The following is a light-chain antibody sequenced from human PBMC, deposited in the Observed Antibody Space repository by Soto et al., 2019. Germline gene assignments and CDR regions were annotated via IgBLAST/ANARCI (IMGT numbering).Light chain of an antibody. Sequence: EIVLTQSPDTLSLSPGERATLACRASQTVGTDFLVWYQQKIGQPPRLLIYYTSMSATGITDSFSGSGSGTDFTLTIRRLEPEDFAVYYCQQYGGSPRALSFGGGTRVESK. V-gene: IGKV3-20*01. CDR1: QTVGTDF. CDR3: QQYGGSPRALS. J-gene: IGKJ4*01. CDR2: YTS.